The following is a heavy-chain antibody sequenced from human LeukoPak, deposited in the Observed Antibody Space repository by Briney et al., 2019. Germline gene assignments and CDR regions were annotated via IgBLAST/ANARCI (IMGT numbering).Heavy chain of an antibody. CDR2: MNPNSGNT. CDR3: ARVGRGQQLAELDY. J-gene: IGHJ4*02. D-gene: IGHD6-13*01. Sequence: GASVKVSCKASGYTFTSYDINWVRQATGQGLEWMGWMNPNSGNTGYAQKFQGRVTITRNTSISTAYMGLSSLRSEDTAVYYCARVGRGQQLAELDYWGQGTLVTVSS. CDR1: GYTFTSYD. V-gene: IGHV1-8*03.